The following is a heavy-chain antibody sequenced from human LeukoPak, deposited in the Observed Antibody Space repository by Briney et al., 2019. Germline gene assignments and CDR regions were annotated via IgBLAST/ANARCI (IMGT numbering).Heavy chain of an antibody. CDR3: ARAGDYYDSSGYLFDF. Sequence: PGGSLRLSCAVSGFTFSNYAMNWVRQAPGKGLEWVAVISYDGTNNQYAAAVQGRFTISRDNSKNMMSLQLNSLRPEDTAVYYCARAGDYYDSSGYLFDFWGRGTLVTVSS. CDR2: ISYDGTNN. J-gene: IGHJ4*02. V-gene: IGHV3-30*04. D-gene: IGHD3-22*01. CDR1: GFTFSNYA.